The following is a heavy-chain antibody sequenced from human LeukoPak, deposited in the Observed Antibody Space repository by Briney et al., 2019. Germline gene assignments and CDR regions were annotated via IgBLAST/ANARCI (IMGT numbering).Heavy chain of an antibody. CDR3: AGELSRGDEGFDY. D-gene: IGHD3-10*01. Sequence: ASVKVSFKASGYTFTNYYMHWVRQAPGQGLEWMGIINPSGGSTSYEQKFQGRVIMTRDTSTSTVYMELSSLRSEDTAVSYCAGELSRGDEGFDYWGQGTLVTVSS. CDR1: GYTFTNYY. J-gene: IGHJ4*02. V-gene: IGHV1-46*01. CDR2: INPSGGST.